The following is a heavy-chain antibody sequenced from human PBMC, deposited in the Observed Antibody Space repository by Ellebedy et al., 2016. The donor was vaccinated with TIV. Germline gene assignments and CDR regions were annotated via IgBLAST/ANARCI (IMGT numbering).Heavy chain of an antibody. CDR1: GYSFTTYW. CDR3: ARQGERPFDF. J-gene: IGHJ4*02. CDR2: IYPGDSETIT. V-gene: IGHV5-51*01. D-gene: IGHD1-1*01. Sequence: PGGSLRLSCKGSGYSFTTYWIGWVRQMPEKGLEWMGIIYPGDSETITRYSPSFQGQVTISVDNSINTAYLQWGSLKASDTAMYYCARQGERPFDFWGQGTLVTVSS.